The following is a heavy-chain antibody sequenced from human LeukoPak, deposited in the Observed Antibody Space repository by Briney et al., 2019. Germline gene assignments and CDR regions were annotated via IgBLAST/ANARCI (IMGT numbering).Heavy chain of an antibody. CDR2: IYYSGST. Sequence: PSETLSLTCTVSGGSISSSSYYWGWIRQPPGKGLEWIGSIYYSGSTYYNPSLKSRVTISVDTSKNQFSLKLSSVTAADTAVYYCARRALIFPPRGFDPWGQGTLVAVSS. CDR1: GGSISSSSYY. V-gene: IGHV4-39*01. J-gene: IGHJ5*02. CDR3: ARRALIFPPRGFDP. D-gene: IGHD3-16*01.